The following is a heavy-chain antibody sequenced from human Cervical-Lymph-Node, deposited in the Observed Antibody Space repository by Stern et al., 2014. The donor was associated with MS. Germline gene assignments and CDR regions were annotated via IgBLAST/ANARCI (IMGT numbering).Heavy chain of an antibody. CDR3: ARLYGGDDRFDH. J-gene: IGHJ4*02. CDR2: VYYSGST. CDR1: GDSVSRPTYF. Sequence: QVQLQESGPGLVKPSETLSLTCTVSGDSVSRPTYFWDWIRQPPGKRLEWIGSVYYSGSTSYNPSLKSRVPISVDPAKTQFSLQLPSGTAADTAVYYCARLYGGDDRFDHWGQGALVTISS. V-gene: IGHV4-39*01. D-gene: IGHD4-23*01.